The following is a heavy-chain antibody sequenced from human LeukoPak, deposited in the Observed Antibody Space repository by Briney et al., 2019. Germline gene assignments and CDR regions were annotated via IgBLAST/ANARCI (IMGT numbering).Heavy chain of an antibody. CDR3: SRGGYNHGFDI. J-gene: IGHJ3*02. CDR1: GFTFSSYS. CDR2: ISSSSSYI. D-gene: IGHD1-1*01. Sequence: GGSLRLSCAASGFTFSSYSMNWVRQAPGKGLEWVSSISSSSSYIYYADSVKGRFTFSRDNAKNTLYLQMNSLRAEDTAVYYCSRGGYNHGFDIWGQGTMVTVSS. V-gene: IGHV3-21*01.